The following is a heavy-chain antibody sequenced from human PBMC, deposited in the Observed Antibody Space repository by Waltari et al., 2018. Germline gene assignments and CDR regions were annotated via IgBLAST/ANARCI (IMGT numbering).Heavy chain of an antibody. J-gene: IGHJ6*03. CDR1: GGTFSSYA. CDR3: ARGGSWRNYSYYYMDV. D-gene: IGHD6-13*01. Sequence: QVQLVQSGAEVKKPGSSVKVSCKASGGTFSSYAISWVRQAPGQGLEWMGGIIPIIGIANYAQKFRGRATITADQSTSTAYMELSSLRSEDTAVYYCARGGSWRNYSYYYMDVWGKGTTVTVSS. CDR2: IIPIIGIA. V-gene: IGHV1-69*04.